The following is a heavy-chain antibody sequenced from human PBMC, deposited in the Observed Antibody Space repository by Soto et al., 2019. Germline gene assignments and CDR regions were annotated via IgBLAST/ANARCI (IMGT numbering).Heavy chain of an antibody. Sequence: LSLTCTVSGGSISNYYWSWIRQSPGKGLEWIGYISYIGTTNYNPSLKSRVTISVDTSKNQFSLRLTSVTAADTAVYYCVRGGGGYGNGMIDYWGQGTPVTVSS. D-gene: IGHD5-18*01. V-gene: IGHV4-59*01. CDR2: ISYIGTT. J-gene: IGHJ4*02. CDR1: GGSISNYY. CDR3: VRGGGGYGNGMIDY.